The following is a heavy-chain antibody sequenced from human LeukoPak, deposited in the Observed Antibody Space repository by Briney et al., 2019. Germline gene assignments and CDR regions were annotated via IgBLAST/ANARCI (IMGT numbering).Heavy chain of an antibody. CDR1: GFTFSSSG. V-gene: IGHV3-30*03. D-gene: IGHD5-24*01. J-gene: IGHJ4*02. CDR3: ASQSRDGYNYGSLDY. CDR2: ISYDGSNK. Sequence: PGGSLRLSCAASGFTFSSSGMHWVRQAPGKGLEWVAVISYDGSNKYYADSVKGRFTFSRDNSKNTLYLQMNSLRAEDTAVYYCASQSRDGYNYGSLDYWGQGTLVTVSS.